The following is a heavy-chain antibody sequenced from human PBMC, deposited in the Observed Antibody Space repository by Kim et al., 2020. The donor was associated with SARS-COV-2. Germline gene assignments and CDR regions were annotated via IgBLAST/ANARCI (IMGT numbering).Heavy chain of an antibody. CDR3: ASGSPTDP. CDR2: SSTI. Sequence: SSTIYYADSVKGRFTISRDNAKNSLYLQMNSLRAEDTAVYYCASGSPTDPWGQGTLVTVSS. V-gene: IGHV3-48*04. J-gene: IGHJ5*02. D-gene: IGHD3-10*01.